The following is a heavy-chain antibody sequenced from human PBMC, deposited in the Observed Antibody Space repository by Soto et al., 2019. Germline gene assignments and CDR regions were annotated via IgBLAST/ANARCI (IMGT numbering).Heavy chain of an antibody. V-gene: IGHV3-7*01. J-gene: IGHJ3*01. CDR2: IKQDGGGE. Sequence: PGGSPRLSCAASGFIFRDYSVSWVRQSPGKGLEGVANIKQDGGGEDYVDSVKGRLTISRDNAKNSLYLQMNSLRAEDTAVYYCARVYYESRGPTKYRAFDFWGQGTMVTVSS. CDR3: ARVYYESRGPTKYRAFDF. CDR1: GFIFRDYS. D-gene: IGHD3-22*01.